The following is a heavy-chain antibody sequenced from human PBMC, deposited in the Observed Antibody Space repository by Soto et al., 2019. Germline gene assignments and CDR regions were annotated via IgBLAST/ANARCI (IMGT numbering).Heavy chain of an antibody. CDR1: GFAFNGYG. Sequence: QGQLVESGGGVVQPGTSLRLSCGASGFAFNGYGMHWVRQAPGKGLAWVAAISYDGETRYYEDSMRGRIMICRHNSKNTQELEMNGLRAEDTGAHYCAKDKLGAVTAGIRNGKGVWCGGTPVTPAS. J-gene: IGHJ6*04. V-gene: IGHV3-30*18. CDR3: AKDKLGAVTAGIRNGKGV. CDR2: ISYDGETR. D-gene: IGHD2-21*02.